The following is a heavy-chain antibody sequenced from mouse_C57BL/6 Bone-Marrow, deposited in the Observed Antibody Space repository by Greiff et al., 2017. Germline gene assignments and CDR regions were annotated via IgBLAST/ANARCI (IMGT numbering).Heavy chain of an antibody. J-gene: IGHJ1*03. Sequence: EVQLVESGGGLVKPGGSLKLSCAASGFTFSDYGMHWVRQAPEKGLEWVAYISSGSSTIYYADTVKGRFTFSRDNAKNTLFLQMTSLRSEDTAMYYCARRDYGSSPHWYFDVWGTGTTVTVSS. CDR2: ISSGSSTI. D-gene: IGHD1-1*01. CDR1: GFTFSDYG. CDR3: ARRDYGSSPHWYFDV. V-gene: IGHV5-17*01.